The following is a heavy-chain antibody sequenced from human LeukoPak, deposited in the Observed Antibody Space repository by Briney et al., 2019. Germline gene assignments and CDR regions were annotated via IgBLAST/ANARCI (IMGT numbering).Heavy chain of an antibody. CDR3: ARDIYSGYAFYFDY. D-gene: IGHD5-12*01. CDR1: GFTFSSYW. CDR2: IKQDGSEK. V-gene: IGHV3-7*01. Sequence: PGGSLRLSCAASGFTFSSYWMSWVRQAPGKGPEWVANIKQDGSEKYYVDSVKGRFTISRDNAKNSLYLQMNSLRAEDTAVYYCARDIYSGYAFYFDYWGQGTLVTVSS. J-gene: IGHJ4*02.